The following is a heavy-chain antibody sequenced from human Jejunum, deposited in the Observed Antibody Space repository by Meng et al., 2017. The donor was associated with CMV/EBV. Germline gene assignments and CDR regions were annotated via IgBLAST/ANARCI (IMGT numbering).Heavy chain of an antibody. CDR1: GYTFTTYH. CDR3: AREYPSTFYFDY. CDR2: IFYNGNT. Sequence: SCKASGYTFTTYHVYWVRQAPGQGLEYMGIIFYNGNTKHAQKFQGRLTLTRDTTTTTVYMELSGLRSDDTAVYFCAREYPSTFYFDYWGQGTLVTVSS. J-gene: IGHJ4*02. D-gene: IGHD1-1*01. V-gene: IGHV1-46*01.